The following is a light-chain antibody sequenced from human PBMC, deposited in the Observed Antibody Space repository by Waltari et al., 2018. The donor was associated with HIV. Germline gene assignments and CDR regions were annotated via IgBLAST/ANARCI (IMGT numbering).Light chain of an antibody. Sequence: QSALTQPRSVSGSPGQSVTISCTGTSGDVGGYDYISWYQQHPGKAPRRKIYDVDKRPSGVPDRFSGSKSNNTASLSISGLQGEGEADYYGVSYASGPYVFGTETKVTVL. V-gene: IGLV2-11*01. CDR3: VSYASGPYV. J-gene: IGLJ1*01. CDR1: SGDVGGYDY. CDR2: DVD.